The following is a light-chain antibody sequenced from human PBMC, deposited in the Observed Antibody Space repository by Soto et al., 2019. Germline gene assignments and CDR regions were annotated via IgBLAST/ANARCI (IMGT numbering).Light chain of an antibody. CDR2: EGS. J-gene: IGLJ2*01. CDR1: SSDVGSYNL. CDR3: CSYAGSSSVV. Sequence: QSALTQPASVSGSPGQSITISCTGTSSDVGSYNLDSWYQQHPGKAPKIMIYEGSKRPSGVSNRFSGSKSGNTASLTISGRQAEDEADYYCCSYAGSSSVVFGGGAKLPS. V-gene: IGLV2-23*01.